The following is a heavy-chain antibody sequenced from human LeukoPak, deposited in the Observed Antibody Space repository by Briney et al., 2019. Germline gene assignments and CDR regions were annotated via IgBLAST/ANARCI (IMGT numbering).Heavy chain of an antibody. V-gene: IGHV1-2*02. CDR3: ARGKWLGPFDY. Sequence: GASVKVSCKASGYTFTSYGISWVRQAPGQGLEWMGWINPSSGGTNYAQKFQGRVTMTRDTSISTAYMELSRLRSDDTAVYYCARGKWLGPFDYWGQGTLVTVSS. D-gene: IGHD6-19*01. J-gene: IGHJ4*02. CDR2: INPSSGGT. CDR1: GYTFTSYG.